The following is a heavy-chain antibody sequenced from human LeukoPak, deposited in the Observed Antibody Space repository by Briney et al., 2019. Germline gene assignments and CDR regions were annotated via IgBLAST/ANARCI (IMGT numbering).Heavy chain of an antibody. CDR3: TRNGRGCSSTSCYAGRFDP. D-gene: IGHD2-2*01. Sequence: GGSLRLSCTASGFNFGAYAMSWVRQAPGKGLEWVGFVTSQAFGGRIEYAASVRGRFTISRDDSKSTAYLQMNSLKTEDTAVYFCTRNGRGCSSTSCYAGRFDPWGQGTLVTVSS. CDR2: VTSQAFGGRI. V-gene: IGHV3-49*04. J-gene: IGHJ5*02. CDR1: GFNFGAYA.